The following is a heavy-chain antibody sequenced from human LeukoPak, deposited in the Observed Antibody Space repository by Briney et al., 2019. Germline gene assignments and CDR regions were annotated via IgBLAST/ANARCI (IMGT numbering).Heavy chain of an antibody. CDR3: AKEYRQLGPYYFDY. V-gene: IGHV3-23*01. Sequence: PSETLSLTCTVSGGSISSTIYYWGWIRQPPGKVLEWVSAISGSGGSTYYADSVKGRFTISRDNSKNTLYLQMNSLRAEDTAVYYCAKEYRQLGPYYFDYWGQGTLVTVSS. D-gene: IGHD1-1*01. CDR2: ISGSGGST. J-gene: IGHJ4*02. CDR1: GGSISSTIYY.